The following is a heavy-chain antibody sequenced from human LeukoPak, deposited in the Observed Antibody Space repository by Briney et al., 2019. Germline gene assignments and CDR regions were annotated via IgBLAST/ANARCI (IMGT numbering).Heavy chain of an antibody. D-gene: IGHD3-22*01. V-gene: IGHV1-2*02. CDR3: ARGKGITMIVAH. CDR2: INPNSGGT. CDR1: GYTFTGSY. J-gene: IGHJ4*02. Sequence: GASLKVSCKASGYTFTGSYIHWVRQAPGQGLEWMGWINPNSGGTNYAQKFQGRVTMTRDTSISTAYMELSRLRSDDTAVYYCARGKGITMIVAHWGQGTLVTVPS.